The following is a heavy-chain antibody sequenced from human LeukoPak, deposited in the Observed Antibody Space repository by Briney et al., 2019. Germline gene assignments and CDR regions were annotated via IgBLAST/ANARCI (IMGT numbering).Heavy chain of an antibody. J-gene: IGHJ4*02. CDR2: IKQDGSEK. V-gene: IGHV3-7*01. CDR3: ARDYRRDFWSGYYFDY. CDR1: GFTFGSYW. Sequence: PGGSLRLSCAASGFTFGSYWMTWVRQAPGKGLEWVANIKQDGSEKYYVDSVKGRFTISRDNAKNSLYLQMNSLRAEDTAVYYCARDYRRDFWSGYYFDYWGQGTLVTVSS. D-gene: IGHD3-3*01.